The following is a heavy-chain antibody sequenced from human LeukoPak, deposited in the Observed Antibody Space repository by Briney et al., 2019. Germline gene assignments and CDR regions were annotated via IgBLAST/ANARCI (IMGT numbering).Heavy chain of an antibody. CDR1: GFTFSSYG. D-gene: IGHD6-13*01. Sequence: PGGSLRLSCAASGFTFSSYGMHWVRQAPGKGLEWVAFIRYDGSNKYYADSVKGRFTISRDNSKNTLYLQMNSLRAEDTAVYYCAALSSSWSGRVFDYWGQGTLVTVSS. V-gene: IGHV3-30*02. CDR2: IRYDGSNK. CDR3: AALSSSWSGRVFDY. J-gene: IGHJ4*02.